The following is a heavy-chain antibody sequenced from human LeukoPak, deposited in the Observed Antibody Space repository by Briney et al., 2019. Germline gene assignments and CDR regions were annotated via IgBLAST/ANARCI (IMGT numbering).Heavy chain of an antibody. CDR1: GGSISSSSYF. CDR2: IYYSGST. J-gene: IGHJ4*02. D-gene: IGHD2-2*01. CDR3: ARRGSTRGGFDY. V-gene: IGHV4-39*01. Sequence: PSETLSLTCTVSGGSISSSSYFWGWIRQPPGKGLEWIGSIYYSGSTYYNPSLKSRVTISVDTSKNQFSLKLSSVTAADTAVYYCARRGSTRGGFDYWGQGTLVTVSS.